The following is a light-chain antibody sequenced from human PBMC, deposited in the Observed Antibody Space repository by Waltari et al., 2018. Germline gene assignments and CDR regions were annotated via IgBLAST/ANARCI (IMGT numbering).Light chain of an antibody. CDR1: QGIRND. Sequence: AIQMTQSPSTLSASVGDRVTITCRASQGIRNDLGWYQQRPGKAPKLLIYAATTLQNGVPPRFSGSGSGTDFTPTISSLQPEDFATYFCLQDYNFPGTFGQGTKVEI. V-gene: IGKV1-6*01. CDR2: AAT. CDR3: LQDYNFPGT. J-gene: IGKJ1*01.